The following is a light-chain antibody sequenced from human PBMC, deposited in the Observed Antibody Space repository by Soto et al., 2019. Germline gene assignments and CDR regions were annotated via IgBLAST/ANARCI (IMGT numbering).Light chain of an antibody. CDR3: QQFGSSPPIT. J-gene: IGKJ5*01. CDR2: GAS. Sequence: EIELTQSPATLSLSPGERATLSCRASQSVSSSSLAWIQQKPGLAPRLLICGASSRATGIPDRFSGSGSGTDFTLTISRLEPEDFAVYYCQQFGSSPPITFGQGTRLEIK. V-gene: IGKV3-20*01. CDR1: QSVSSSS.